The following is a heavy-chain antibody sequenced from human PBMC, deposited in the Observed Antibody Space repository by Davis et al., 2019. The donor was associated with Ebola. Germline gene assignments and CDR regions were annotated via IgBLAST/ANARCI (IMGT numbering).Heavy chain of an antibody. J-gene: IGHJ4*02. Sequence: ASVKVSCKASGYTFTSYGITWVLPSPGHGLEVMGWINPHNGNTNYAQNVQGRVIMTTDTATTTAYMEVGGLRADDTAVYYCARAQFPTTSDHWGQGTLVTVSS. CDR2: INPHNGNT. D-gene: IGHD1-1*01. CDR1: GYTFTSYG. CDR3: ARAQFPTTSDH. V-gene: IGHV1-18*04.